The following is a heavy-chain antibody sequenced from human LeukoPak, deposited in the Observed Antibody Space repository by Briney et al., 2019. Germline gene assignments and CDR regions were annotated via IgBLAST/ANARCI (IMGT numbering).Heavy chain of an antibody. Sequence: SLRLSCAASGFTFXSYAMSWVRQAPGKGLEWVSAISGSGGSTYYADSVKGRFTISRDNSKNTLYLQMNSLRAEDTAVYYCATLPASGGSRESRGQGTLVTVSS. CDR1: GFTFXSYA. V-gene: IGHV3-23*01. J-gene: IGHJ4*02. CDR2: ISGSGGST. CDR3: ATLPASGGSRES. D-gene: IGHD2-15*01.